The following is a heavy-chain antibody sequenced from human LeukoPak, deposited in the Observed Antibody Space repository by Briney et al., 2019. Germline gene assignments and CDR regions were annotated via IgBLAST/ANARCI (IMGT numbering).Heavy chain of an antibody. Sequence: GGSLRLSCAASGFTVSSNYMSWVRQAPGKGLEWGSVIYSGGSTYYADSVKGRFTISRDNSKNTLYLQMNSLRAEDTAVYYCARDREGSGWSYGMDVWGQGTTVTVSS. V-gene: IGHV3-66*01. D-gene: IGHD6-19*01. CDR1: GFTVSSNY. CDR3: ARDREGSGWSYGMDV. CDR2: IYSGGST. J-gene: IGHJ6*02.